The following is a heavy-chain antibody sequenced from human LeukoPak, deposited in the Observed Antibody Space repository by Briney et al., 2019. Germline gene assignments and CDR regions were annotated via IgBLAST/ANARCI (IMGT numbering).Heavy chain of an antibody. D-gene: IGHD1/OR15-1a*01. Sequence: SETLSLTCAVYGGSFSGYYWGWIRQPPGKGLEWIGEINHSGSTNYNPSLKSRVTTSVDTSKNQFSLNLSSVTAADTAAYYCARTNNVFYYFDYWGQGTLVTASS. V-gene: IGHV4-34*01. J-gene: IGHJ4*02. CDR1: GGSFSGYY. CDR3: ARTNNVFYYFDY. CDR2: INHSGST.